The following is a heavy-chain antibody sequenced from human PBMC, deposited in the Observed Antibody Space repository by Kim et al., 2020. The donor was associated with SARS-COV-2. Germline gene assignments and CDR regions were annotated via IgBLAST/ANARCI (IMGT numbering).Heavy chain of an antibody. Sequence: SETLSLTCIVSGGSISPYYWSWIRQPPGKGLEWIGYISYSGSTNYNPSLKSRVTISVDTSKNQFFLNLRSVTAADTAVYYCASCGGDCYTIDHWGQGTLVTVPS. CDR1: GGSISPYY. CDR2: ISYSGST. J-gene: IGHJ4*02. CDR3: ASCGGDCYTIDH. V-gene: IGHV4-59*08. D-gene: IGHD2-21*02.